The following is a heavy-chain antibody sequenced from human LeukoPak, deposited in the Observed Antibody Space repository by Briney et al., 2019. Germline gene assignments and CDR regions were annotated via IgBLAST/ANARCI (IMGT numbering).Heavy chain of an antibody. Sequence: PSETLSLTCAVYGGSFSGYYWSWIRQPPGKGLEWIGEINHSGSTNYNPSLKSRVIISVDTSKNQFSLKVSSVTAADTAVYYCASPSSGWYNWGQGTLVTVSS. CDR1: GGSFSGYY. CDR3: ASPSSGWYN. CDR2: INHSGST. V-gene: IGHV4-34*01. J-gene: IGHJ4*02. D-gene: IGHD6-19*01.